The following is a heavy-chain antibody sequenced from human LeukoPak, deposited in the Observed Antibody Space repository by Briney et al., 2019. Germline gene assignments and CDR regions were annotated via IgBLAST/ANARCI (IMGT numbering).Heavy chain of an antibody. CDR2: INPNSGGT. CDR1: GYTFTSYG. CDR3: ATTGTVAGSDY. D-gene: IGHD6-19*01. J-gene: IGHJ4*02. Sequence: ASVKVSCKASGYTFTSYGISWVRQAPGQGLEWMGRINPNSGGTNYAQKFQGRVTMTRDTSISTAYMELSRLRSDDTAVYYCATTGTVAGSDYWGQGTLVTVSS. V-gene: IGHV1-2*06.